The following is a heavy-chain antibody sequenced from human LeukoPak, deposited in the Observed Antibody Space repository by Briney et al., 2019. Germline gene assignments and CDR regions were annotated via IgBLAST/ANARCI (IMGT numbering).Heavy chain of an antibody. V-gene: IGHV3-74*01. CDR2: INSDGSST. Sequence: GGSLRLSCAASGITFSTYWMHWVRQAPGKGLVWVSRINSDGSSTTYADSVKGRFTISRDNAKNTLYLQMNSLRAEDTAVYYRARGAKSYFDYWGQGTLVSVSS. CDR1: GITFSTYW. J-gene: IGHJ4*02. CDR3: ARGAKSYFDY.